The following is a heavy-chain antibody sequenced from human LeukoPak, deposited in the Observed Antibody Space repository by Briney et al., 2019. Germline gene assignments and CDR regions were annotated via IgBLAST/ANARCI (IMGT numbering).Heavy chain of an antibody. D-gene: IGHD6-13*01. CDR1: GFTFSSYA. Sequence: GGSLRLSCAASGFTFSSYAMSWVRQAPGKGLEWVANIKQDGSEKYYVDSVKGRFTISRDNAKNSLYLQMNSLRAEDTAVYYCARDKGGSKTTAAGTRSWFDPWGQGTLVTVSS. CDR3: ARDKGGSKTTAAGTRSWFDP. V-gene: IGHV3-7*03. CDR2: IKQDGSEK. J-gene: IGHJ5*02.